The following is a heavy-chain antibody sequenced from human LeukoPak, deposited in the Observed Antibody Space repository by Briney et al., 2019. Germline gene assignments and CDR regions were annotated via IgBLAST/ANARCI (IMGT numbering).Heavy chain of an antibody. CDR2: ISSSGSTI. Sequence: GGSLRLSCAASGFTFSSYEMNWVRQAPGKGLEWVSYISSSGSTIYYADSVKGRFTISRDNVKNSLYLQMNSLRAEDTAVYYCARDGYCSGGSCYDYWGQGTLVTVSS. D-gene: IGHD2-15*01. J-gene: IGHJ4*02. CDR1: GFTFSSYE. CDR3: ARDGYCSGGSCYDY. V-gene: IGHV3-48*03.